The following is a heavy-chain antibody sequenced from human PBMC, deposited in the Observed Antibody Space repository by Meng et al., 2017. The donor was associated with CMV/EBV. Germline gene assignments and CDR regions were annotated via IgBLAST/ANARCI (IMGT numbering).Heavy chain of an antibody. J-gene: IGHJ6*02. CDR1: GYTFTTYD. D-gene: IGHD2-2*01. V-gene: IGHV1-8*01. CDR3: ARTRIEVEPDGRKIKYYNYGMDA. CDR2: MNPNSGNT. Sequence: ASVKVSCKASGYTFTTYDINWVRQATGQGLEWMGWMNPNSGNTGYAQKFQGRVTLTRVTSISTAYMELSSLTSDDTAVYYCARTRIEVEPDGRKIKYYNYGMDAWGQGTTVTVSS.